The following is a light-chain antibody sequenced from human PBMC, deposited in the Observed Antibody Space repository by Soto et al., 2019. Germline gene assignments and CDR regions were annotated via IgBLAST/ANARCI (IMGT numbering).Light chain of an antibody. CDR1: QSISSY. J-gene: IGKJ4*01. Sequence: IEMIASPTSLSASVGASVPITFRASQSISSYLNWYQQRPGKAPNLLIYDATRLHSGVPSRFSGSGSGTEFTLTISSVQPDDFATYYCQQYKSYPLTFGGGTKVDIK. CDR2: DAT. V-gene: IGKV1-39*01. CDR3: QQYKSYPLT.